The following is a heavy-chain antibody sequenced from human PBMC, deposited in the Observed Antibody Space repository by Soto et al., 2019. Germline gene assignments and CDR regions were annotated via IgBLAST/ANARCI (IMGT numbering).Heavy chain of an antibody. V-gene: IGHV5-51*01. D-gene: IGHD3-3*01. CDR1: GYSFSSFW. J-gene: IGHJ5*02. CDR3: ARRSQYNDFWNGYQKGCFDT. Sequence: GESLKISCRGSGYSFSSFWIGWVRQMPGKGLEYMGIIFPGDSDTKYSPSFQGQVTISADKSISTVYLQWSSLRASDTAMYYCARRSQYNDFWNGYQKGCFDTWGQGTLVTVSS. CDR2: IFPGDSDT.